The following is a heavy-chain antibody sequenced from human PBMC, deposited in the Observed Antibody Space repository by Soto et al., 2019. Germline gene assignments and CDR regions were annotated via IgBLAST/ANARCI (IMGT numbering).Heavy chain of an antibody. CDR1: GGSFSDFY. CDR3: SCYARDY. J-gene: IGHJ4*02. V-gene: IGHV4-34*01. Sequence: QVQLQQWGAGLLKPSETLSLTCAVYGGSFSDFYWSWIRQSPGKGLEWLGEINHSGDTNYSPSLKSRITISVDTSKKELYLNLTSVTAADTAIYYCSCYARDYWGQGTLVTVSS. D-gene: IGHD3-16*01. CDR2: INHSGDT.